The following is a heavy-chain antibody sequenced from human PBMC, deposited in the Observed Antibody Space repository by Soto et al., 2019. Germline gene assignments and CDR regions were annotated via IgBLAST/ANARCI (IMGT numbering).Heavy chain of an antibody. Sequence: RASLKVSCKASGYSFAGFYIHWMRQAPGQGLEWVGSINSNSGATTYAQKFQDSVAMTRDTSVSTAYMDLNRLTSDDTAIYYCAIIMTHSDSFDIWGQGTMVTVSS. CDR1: GYSFAGFY. CDR3: AIIMTHSDSFDI. V-gene: IGHV1-2*04. J-gene: IGHJ3*02. CDR2: INSNSGAT. D-gene: IGHD3-16*01.